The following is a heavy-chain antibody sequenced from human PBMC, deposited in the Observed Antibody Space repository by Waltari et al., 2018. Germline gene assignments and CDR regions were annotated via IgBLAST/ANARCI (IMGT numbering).Heavy chain of an antibody. CDR2: ISGSGGNT. CDR1: GFTFSSYA. D-gene: IGHD6-19*01. J-gene: IGHJ4*02. Sequence: EVQLLESGGGLVQPGGSLRLSCAASGFTFSSYAMSWVRQAPGKGLGWVAAISGSGGNTYYADSVKGRFTIARDNSKNTLYLQMNSLRAEDTAVYYCAVVHPLQQWLVPRWGQGTLVTVSS. CDR3: AVVHPLQQWLVPR. V-gene: IGHV3-23*01.